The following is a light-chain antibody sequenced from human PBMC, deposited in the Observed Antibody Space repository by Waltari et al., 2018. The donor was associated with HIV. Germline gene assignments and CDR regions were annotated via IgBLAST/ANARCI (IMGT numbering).Light chain of an antibody. Sequence: SELTPDPAVSVALGQTVSITCQGDSLRTYYASWYLQKPGQAPVLVISPIHNRPSGIPDRFSGSSSGNTASLTITGAQAEDEGDYYCNSRDRAGHHVVFGGGTKLTVL. CDR3: NSRDRAGHHVV. CDR2: PIH. J-gene: IGLJ3*02. V-gene: IGLV3-19*01. CDR1: SLRTYY.